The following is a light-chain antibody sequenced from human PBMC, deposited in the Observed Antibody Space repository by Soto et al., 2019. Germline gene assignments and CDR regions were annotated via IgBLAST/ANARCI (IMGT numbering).Light chain of an antibody. J-gene: IGKJ1*01. Sequence: DIQMTQSPSTLSASVGDRVTITCRASQSVRSWLAWYQQKPGRAPKFLIYDASSLESGVPSRFSGSGSGTEFTLTISNLQPDDFATYYCQQYNASPGTFGQGTKVDI. CDR1: QSVRSW. V-gene: IGKV1-5*01. CDR2: DAS. CDR3: QQYNASPGT.